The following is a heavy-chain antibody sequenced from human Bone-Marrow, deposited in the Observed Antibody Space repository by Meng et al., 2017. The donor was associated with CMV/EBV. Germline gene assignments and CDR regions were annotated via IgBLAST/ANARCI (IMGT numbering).Heavy chain of an antibody. J-gene: IGHJ6*01. CDR3: ARVGVGYSSGWPHGMAV. CDR2: TYDRSKWYN. D-gene: IGHD6-19*01. Sequence: SDTLSLPVALLGASVSGNTFAWNWIRQSPSRGLEWLGSTYDRSKWYNDYAVSVESRITIKPDTSKNQFSLQLNSVTPEDTAVYYCARVGVGYSSGWPHGMAVWGQGPTVTGSS. CDR1: GASVSGNTFA. V-gene: IGHV6-1*01.